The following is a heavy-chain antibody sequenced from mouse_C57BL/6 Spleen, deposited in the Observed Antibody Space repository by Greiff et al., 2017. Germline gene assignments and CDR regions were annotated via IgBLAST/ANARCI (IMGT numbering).Heavy chain of an antibody. V-gene: IGHV1-62-2*01. Sequence: VQLQQSGAELVKPGASVKLSCKASGYTFTEYTIHWVKQRSGQGLEWIGWFYPGSGSIKYNEKFKDKATLTADKSSSTVYMELSRLTSEDSAVYFGAGHEADYGSRNYFDYWGQGTALTVSA. CDR1: GYTFTEYT. J-gene: IGHJ2*01. CDR2: FYPGSGSI. CDR3: AGHEADYGSRNYFDY. D-gene: IGHD1-1*01.